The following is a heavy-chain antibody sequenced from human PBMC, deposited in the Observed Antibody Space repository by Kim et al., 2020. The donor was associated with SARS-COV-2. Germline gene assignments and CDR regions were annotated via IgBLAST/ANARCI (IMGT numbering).Heavy chain of an antibody. CDR2: IIPIFGTA. D-gene: IGHD3-16*02. Sequence: SVKVSCKASGGTFSSYAISWVRQAPGQGLEWMGGIIPIFGTANYAQKFQGRVTITADESTSTAYMELSSLRSEDTAVYYCARTEQYYDYVWGSYRYNYFDYWGQGTLVTVSS. V-gene: IGHV1-69*13. J-gene: IGHJ4*02. CDR3: ARTEQYYDYVWGSYRYNYFDY. CDR1: GGTFSSYA.